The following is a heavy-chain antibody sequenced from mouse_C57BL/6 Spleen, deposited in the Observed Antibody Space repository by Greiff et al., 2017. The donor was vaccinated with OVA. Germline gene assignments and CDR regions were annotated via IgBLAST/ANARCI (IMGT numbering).Heavy chain of an antibody. J-gene: IGHJ1*03. CDR1: GYTFTDYY. CDR3: ARDYYYGYWYFDV. Sequence: VQLQQSGPELVKPGASVKISCKASGYTFTDYYMNRVKQSHGKSLEWIGDINPNNGGTSYNQKFKGKATLTVDKSSSTAYMELRSLTSEDSAVYYCARDYYYGYWYFDVWGTGTTVTVSS. CDR2: INPNNGGT. D-gene: IGHD1-1*01. V-gene: IGHV1-26*01.